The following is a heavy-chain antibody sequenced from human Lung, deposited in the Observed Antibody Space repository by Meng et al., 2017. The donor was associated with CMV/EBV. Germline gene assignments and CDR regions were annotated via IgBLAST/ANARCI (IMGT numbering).Heavy chain of an antibody. Sequence: GGSXRLXCAASRFMFSSYAMHWVRQAPGKGLEWVAVISDDGNYKYYTDSVKGRFTISRDNSKNTLYPQMNSLRAEDTAVYYCARGGVLLVYVIGDYWGQGTXVTVDS. J-gene: IGHJ4*02. CDR1: RFMFSSYA. V-gene: IGHV3-30-3*01. CDR3: ARGGVLLVYVIGDY. CDR2: ISDDGNYK. D-gene: IGHD2-8*01.